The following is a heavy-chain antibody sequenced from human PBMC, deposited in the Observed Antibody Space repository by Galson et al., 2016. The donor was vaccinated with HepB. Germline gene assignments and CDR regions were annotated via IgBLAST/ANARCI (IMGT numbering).Heavy chain of an antibody. Sequence: SVKVSCKASGYTFNSYGITWVRQAPGQGLEWMGWLSAYNGATNYAQNFQGRVTMTTERFTTTAYMELRSLRFDDTAVYYCAGVGLYSGNYYLDYWGQGTLVSVST. V-gene: IGHV1-18*01. CDR3: AGVGLYSGNYYLDY. J-gene: IGHJ4*02. D-gene: IGHD1-1*01. CDR1: GYTFNSYG. CDR2: LSAYNGAT.